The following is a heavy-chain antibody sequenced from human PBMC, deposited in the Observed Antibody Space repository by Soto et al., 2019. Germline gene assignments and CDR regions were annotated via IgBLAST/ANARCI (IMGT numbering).Heavy chain of an antibody. V-gene: IGHV4-30-4*01. CDR1: GGSISSGDYY. J-gene: IGHJ6*02. CDR3: AREGDIVLVPAAPPYYYYGMDV. Sequence: SEILSLTCTVSGGSISSGDYYWRWIRQPPGKGLEWIGYIYYSGSTYYNPSLKSRVTISVDTSKNQFSLKLTSVTAADTAVYYCAREGDIVLVPAAPPYYYYGMDVWGQGTTVT. D-gene: IGHD2-2*01. CDR2: IYYSGST.